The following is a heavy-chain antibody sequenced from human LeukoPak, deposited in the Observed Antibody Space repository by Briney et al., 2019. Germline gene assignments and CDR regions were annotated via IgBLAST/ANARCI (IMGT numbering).Heavy chain of an antibody. CDR3: AKDRSRLGGPEDY. V-gene: IGHV3-23*01. D-gene: IGHD3-16*01. CDR2: ISGSGGST. CDR1: GFTFRSYA. Sequence: PGGSRRLSWEASGFTFRSYAMGGVGQAPGKGREGFSGISGSGGSTNYADSVKGRFTISRDNSKNTLYLQMNSLRAEDTAVYYCAKDRSRLGGPEDYWGQGTLVTVSS. J-gene: IGHJ4*02.